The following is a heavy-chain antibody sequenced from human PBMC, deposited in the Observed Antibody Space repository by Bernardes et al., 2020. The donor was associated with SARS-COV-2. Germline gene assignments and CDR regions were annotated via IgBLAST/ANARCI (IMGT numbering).Heavy chain of an antibody. CDR2: ISYEGSII. CDR1: GFNFNNYG. V-gene: IGHV3-30*03. Sequence: VGSLRLSCAASGFNFNNYGMNWVRQAPGKGLEWVAVISYEGSIIFYGDSVKGRFTISRDNYKNTVYLQMTSLRAEDTAVYYCARRGDIFELGRPSPDYWGQGTLVTVSS. J-gene: IGHJ4*02. CDR3: ARRGDIFELGRPSPDY. D-gene: IGHD3-3*02.